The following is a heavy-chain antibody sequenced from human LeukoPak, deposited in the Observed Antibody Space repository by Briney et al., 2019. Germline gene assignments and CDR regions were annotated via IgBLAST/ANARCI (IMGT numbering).Heavy chain of an antibody. J-gene: IGHJ6*02. CDR2: IWYDGSNK. V-gene: IGHV3-33*01. CDR3: ARERTYYYYGMDV. CDR1: GFTFSSYG. Sequence: GGSLTLSCAASGFTFSSYGMHWVRQAPGKGLEWVPVIWYDGSNKYYADSVKGRSTISRDNSKNTLYLQMNSLRAEDTAVSYCARERTYYYYGMDVWGQGTTVTVSS.